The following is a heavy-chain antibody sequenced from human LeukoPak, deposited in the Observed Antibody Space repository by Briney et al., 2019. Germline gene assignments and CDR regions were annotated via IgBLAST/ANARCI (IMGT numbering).Heavy chain of an antibody. CDR1: GYTFTHYT. J-gene: IGHJ5*02. Sequence: ASVKVSCKASGYTFTHYTINWVRQAPGQGLEWMGKISAYNNYTTYAQKFQGRITMTTDTSTSTAYMELRSLRSDDTAVYYCARDSGSYCDWFDPWGQGTLVTVSS. V-gene: IGHV1-18*01. D-gene: IGHD1-26*01. CDR2: ISAYNNYT. CDR3: ARDSGSYCDWFDP.